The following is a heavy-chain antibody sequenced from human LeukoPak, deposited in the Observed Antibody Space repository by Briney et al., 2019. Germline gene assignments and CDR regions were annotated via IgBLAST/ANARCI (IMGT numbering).Heavy chain of an antibody. Sequence: PGRSLRLSCAASGFTFSSYAMTWVRQAPGKGLEWVSGLSGSGGSTYYADYVKGRFIISRDNSKNTLFLQMNSLRAEDTAVYYCAKTADGSYYYGMDVWGQGTTVTVSS. V-gene: IGHV3-23*01. CDR3: AKTADGSYYYGMDV. J-gene: IGHJ6*02. D-gene: IGHD6-13*01. CDR1: GFTFSSYA. CDR2: LSGSGGST.